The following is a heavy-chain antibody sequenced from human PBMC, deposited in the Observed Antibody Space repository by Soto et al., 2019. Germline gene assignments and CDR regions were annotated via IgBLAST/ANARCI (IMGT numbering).Heavy chain of an antibody. CDR3: AREGYDYVGNWFDP. CDR1: GGSISSGGYS. J-gene: IGHJ5*02. V-gene: IGHV4-30-2*01. D-gene: IGHD5-12*01. Sequence: LSLTCAVSGGSISSGGYSWSWIRQPPGKGLEWIGYIYHSGSTYYNPSLKSRVTISVDRSKNQFSLKLSSVTAADTAVYYCAREGYDYVGNWFDPWGQGTLVTVSS. CDR2: IYHSGST.